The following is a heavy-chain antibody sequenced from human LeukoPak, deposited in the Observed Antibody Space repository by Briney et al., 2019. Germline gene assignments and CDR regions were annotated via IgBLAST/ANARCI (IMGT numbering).Heavy chain of an antibody. D-gene: IGHD2-2*01. CDR3: ARVRIVVVPAAHGYFDP. J-gene: IGHJ2*01. CDR1: GGSISSYY. V-gene: IGHV4-59*01. Sequence: SETLSLTCTVSGGSISSYYWSWIRQPPGKGLEWIGYIYYSGSTNYNPSLKSRVTISVDTSKNQFSLKLSSVTAADTAVYYCARVRIVVVPAAHGYFDPWGRGTLVTVSS. CDR2: IYYSGST.